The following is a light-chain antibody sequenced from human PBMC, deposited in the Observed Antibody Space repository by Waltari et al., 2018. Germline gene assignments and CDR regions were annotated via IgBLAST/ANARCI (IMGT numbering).Light chain of an antibody. CDR3: HQYMSYPWT. J-gene: IGKJ1*01. CDR1: QSIGRW. Sequence: DIQMTQSPATLPASVGDRVTITCRASQSIGRWLAWYQQKPGKAPKLLISESAKLPSGVRSRFSGSGSGTYFTLTINGLQPDDFAIYYCHQYMSYPWTFGLGTKVEIK. CDR2: ESA. V-gene: IGKV1-5*03.